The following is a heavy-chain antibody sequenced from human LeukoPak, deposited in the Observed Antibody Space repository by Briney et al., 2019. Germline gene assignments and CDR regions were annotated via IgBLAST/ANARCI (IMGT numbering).Heavy chain of an antibody. CDR3: ATGRVSDTTLVTWFDP. Sequence: SVKVSCKASGGTFSGYAISWVRQAPGQGLEWMGGIIPISPTANYAQKFQGRLTIATDEFTTTAYMELSSLRSEDTAVYYCATGRVSDTTLVTWFDPWGQGTLVTVSS. CDR2: IIPISPTA. CDR1: GGTFSGYA. D-gene: IGHD5-18*01. J-gene: IGHJ5*02. V-gene: IGHV1-69*05.